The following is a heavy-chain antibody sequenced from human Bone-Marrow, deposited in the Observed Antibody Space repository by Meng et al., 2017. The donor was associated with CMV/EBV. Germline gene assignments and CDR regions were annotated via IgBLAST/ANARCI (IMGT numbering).Heavy chain of an antibody. CDR3: ARDRGAASGI. CDR1: GFILSDYY. V-gene: IGHV3-11*01. Sequence: GGSLRLSCAASGFILSDYYMSWTRQAPGKGLEWISYIDSSGGKISYIDSVQGRFTISRDNAKNSVYLQMNSLRVEDSGVYYRARDRGAASGIWGQGTLVTVSS. CDR2: IDSSGGKI. D-gene: IGHD3-10*01. J-gene: IGHJ4*02.